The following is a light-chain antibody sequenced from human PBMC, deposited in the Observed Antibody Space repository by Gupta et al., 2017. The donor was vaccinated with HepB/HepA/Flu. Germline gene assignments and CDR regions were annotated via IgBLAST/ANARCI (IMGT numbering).Light chain of an antibody. CDR3: QQDKNYPRT. CDR2: AAS. V-gene: IGKV1-16*02. J-gene: IGKJ2*01. CDR1: QDISNY. Sequence: DIQMTQSPSSLSASVGDRVTITCRASQDISNYLAWFQQKPGKAPESLIYAASSLQSGVPSKFIGSGSGTDFTLTISSLQPEDFATYYCQQDKNYPRTFGQGTKLEI.